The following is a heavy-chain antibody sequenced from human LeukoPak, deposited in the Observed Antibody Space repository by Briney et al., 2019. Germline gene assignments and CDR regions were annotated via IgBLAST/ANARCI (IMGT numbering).Heavy chain of an antibody. CDR1: GGSISSSSYY. D-gene: IGHD1-26*01. J-gene: IGHJ5*02. Sequence: PSETLSLTCTVSGGSISSSSYYWGWIRQPPGKGLEWIGSIYYSGSTYYNPSLKSRVTISVDTSKNQFSLKLSSVTAADTAVYYCARGGVGATIFDPWGQGTLVTVSS. V-gene: IGHV4-39*07. CDR3: ARGGVGATIFDP. CDR2: IYYSGST.